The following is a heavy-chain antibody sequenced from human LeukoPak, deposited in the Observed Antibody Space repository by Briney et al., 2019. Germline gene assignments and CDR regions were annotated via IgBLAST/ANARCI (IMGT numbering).Heavy chain of an antibody. J-gene: IGHJ4*02. CDR2: MSGSGART. V-gene: IGHV3-23*01. CDR1: GFTFSSYS. Sequence: PGGSPRLSCAASGFTFSSYSMNWVRQAPGKGLEWVSGMSGSGARTYYADSVQGRFTISRDNSKNTLYLQMNSLRAEDTAVYYCAKRGGTYRYFDYWGQGTLVTVSS. CDR3: AKRGGTYRYFDY. D-gene: IGHD3-16*02.